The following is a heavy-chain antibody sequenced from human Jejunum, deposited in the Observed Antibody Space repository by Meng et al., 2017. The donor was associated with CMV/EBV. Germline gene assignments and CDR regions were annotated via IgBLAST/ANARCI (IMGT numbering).Heavy chain of an antibody. J-gene: IGHJ4*02. CDR3: ARDVVVSAALTVRIDS. V-gene: IGHV1-3*01. D-gene: IGHD2-2*01. CDR2: NNVGNGKT. CDR1: VYTFTSFA. Sequence: LLQVGVGVKERGFVLKVSCHTSVYTFTSFALRWARLAPGQRRAWMGWNNVGNGKTKDSQEFKDCVTIIRDRSASTGYIELSRLRSEDTAVYSCARDVVVSAALTVRIDSWGQGTLVTVSS.